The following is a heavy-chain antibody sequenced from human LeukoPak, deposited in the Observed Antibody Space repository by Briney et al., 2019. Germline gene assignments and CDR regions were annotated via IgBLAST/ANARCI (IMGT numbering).Heavy chain of an antibody. CDR3: AGFDYYGSRGYFQH. D-gene: IGHD3-10*01. CDR1: GGTFSSYA. V-gene: IGHV1-69*01. Sequence: SVKVFCKASGGTFSSYAISWVRQAPGQGLEWMGGIIPIFGTANYAQKFQGRVTITADESTSTAYMELSSLRSEDTAVYYCAGFDYYGSRGYFQHWGQGTLVTVSS. J-gene: IGHJ1*01. CDR2: IIPIFGTA.